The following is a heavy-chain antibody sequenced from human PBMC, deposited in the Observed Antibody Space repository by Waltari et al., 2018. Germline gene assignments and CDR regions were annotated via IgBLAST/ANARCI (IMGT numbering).Heavy chain of an antibody. CDR2: IRISSSTR. CDR3: ASVSVGAFDP. D-gene: IGHD3-16*01. Sequence: EVQLVESGGGLVQPGGSLRLSCAASGFTFSSYSMNWVRQAPGKGLEGVCNIRISSSTRYYAESVKGRFTISRDNAKNSLYLQMNSLRAEDTAGYYCASVSVGAFDPWGQGTLVTVSS. V-gene: IGHV3-48*04. CDR1: GFTFSSYS. J-gene: IGHJ5*02.